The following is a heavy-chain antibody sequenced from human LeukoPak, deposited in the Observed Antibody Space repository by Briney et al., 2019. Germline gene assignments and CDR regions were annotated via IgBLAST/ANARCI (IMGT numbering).Heavy chain of an antibody. CDR2: INHSGST. CDR1: GGSISSSSYY. Sequence: PSETLSLTCTVSGGSISSSSYYWGWIRQPPGKGLEWIGEINHSGSTNYNPSLKSRVTISVDTSKNQFSLKLSSVTAADTAVYYCARGRSPRKRYFDLWGGGTLVTVSS. J-gene: IGHJ2*01. CDR3: ARGRSPRKRYFDL. V-gene: IGHV4-39*07.